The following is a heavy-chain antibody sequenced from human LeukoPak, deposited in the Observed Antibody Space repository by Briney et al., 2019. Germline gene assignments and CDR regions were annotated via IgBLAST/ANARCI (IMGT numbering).Heavy chain of an antibody. V-gene: IGHV3-30*18. CDR1: GFTFSSYG. J-gene: IGHJ4*02. CDR2: ISYGGSHK. D-gene: IGHD3-10*01. CDR3: AKRSDSGSHTFDY. Sequence: GGSLRLSCAASGFTFSSYGMHWVRQAPGKGLEWVAVISYGGSHKYYGDSVKGRLTISRDNSKNTVYLQMSSLRTEYTAVYYCAKRSDSGSHTFDYWGQGTLVTVSS.